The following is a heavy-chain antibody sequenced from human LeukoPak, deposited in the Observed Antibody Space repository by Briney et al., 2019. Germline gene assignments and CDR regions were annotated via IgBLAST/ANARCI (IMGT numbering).Heavy chain of an antibody. CDR2: INWNGGST. J-gene: IGHJ4*02. CDR3: ARVESYDILTGNDY. D-gene: IGHD3-9*01. CDR1: GFTFSSYS. Sequence: AGGSLRLSCAASGFTFSSYSMNWVRQAPGKGLEWVSGINWNGGSTGYADSVKGRFTISRDNAKNSLYLQMNSLRAEDTALYYCARVESYDILTGNDYWGQGTLVTVSS. V-gene: IGHV3-20*04.